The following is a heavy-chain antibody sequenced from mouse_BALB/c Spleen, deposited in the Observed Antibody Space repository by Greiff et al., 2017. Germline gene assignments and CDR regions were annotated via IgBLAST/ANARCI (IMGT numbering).Heavy chain of an antibody. J-gene: IGHJ3*01. D-gene: IGHD1-2*01. CDR1: GYTFTSYW. Sequence: VQLQQSGAELAKPGASVKMSCKASGYTFTSYWMHWVKQRPGQGLEWIGYINPSTGYTEYNQKFKDKATLTADKSSSTAYMQLSSLTSEDSAVYYCASTTASPWFTYWGQGTLVTVSA. CDR3: ASTTASPWFTY. V-gene: IGHV1-7*01. CDR2: INPSTGYT.